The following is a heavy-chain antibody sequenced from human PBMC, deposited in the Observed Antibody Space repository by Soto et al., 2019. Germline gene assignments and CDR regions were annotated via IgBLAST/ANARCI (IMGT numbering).Heavy chain of an antibody. Sequence: SETLSLTCHVSGDSITSRNWWTWVRQPPGKGLEWIGEIYHTGSATYSPSLRSRVTMSVDVSKSQVSLKLTSVTAADTAVYYCARAAWYVLDPWGQGIVVTVSS. V-gene: IGHV4-4*02. CDR1: GDSITSRNW. CDR2: IYHTGSA. J-gene: IGHJ5*02. CDR3: ARAAWYVLDP. D-gene: IGHD2-15*01.